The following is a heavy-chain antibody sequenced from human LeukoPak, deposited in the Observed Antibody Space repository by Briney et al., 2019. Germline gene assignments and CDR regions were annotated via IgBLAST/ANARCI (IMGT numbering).Heavy chain of an antibody. CDR1: GGTFSSYA. Sequence: ASVKVSCKASGGTFSSYAISWVRQAPGQGLEWMGGIIPIFGTANYAQKFQGRVTITTDESTSTAYMELSSLRSEDTAVYYGARDGWLRFLGSFDPWGQGTLVTVSP. V-gene: IGHV1-69*05. CDR2: IIPIFGTA. CDR3: ARDGWLRFLGSFDP. D-gene: IGHD5-12*01. J-gene: IGHJ5*02.